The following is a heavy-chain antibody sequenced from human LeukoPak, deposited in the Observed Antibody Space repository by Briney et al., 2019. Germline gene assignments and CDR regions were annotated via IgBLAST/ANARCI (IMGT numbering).Heavy chain of an antibody. Sequence: PGGSLRLSCAASGFTFSNAWMSWVRQAPGKGLEWVGRIKSKTDGGTTDYSAPVKGRFTISRDDSKNTLYLQMNSLKTEDTAVYYCTTEIGGGSYLGGNWFDPWGQGTLVTVSS. CDR3: TTEIGGGSYLGGNWFDP. J-gene: IGHJ5*02. CDR2: IKSKTDGGTT. CDR1: GFTFSNAW. D-gene: IGHD1-26*01. V-gene: IGHV3-15*01.